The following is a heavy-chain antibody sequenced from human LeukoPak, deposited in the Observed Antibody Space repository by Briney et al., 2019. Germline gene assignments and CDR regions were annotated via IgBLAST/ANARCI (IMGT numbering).Heavy chain of an antibody. CDR3: ARQTILRFLEWSPFNYYMDV. J-gene: IGHJ6*03. CDR1: GGSISRSHFY. V-gene: IGHV4-39*01. Sequence: SETLSLTCTVSGGSISRSHFYWVWIRQPPGKGLEWIGSIYYSGTTYYNPSLKSRVTISIDTSKNQFSLKLSSVTAADTAVYYCARQTILRFLEWSPFNYYMDVWGKGTTVTVSS. CDR2: IYYSGTT. D-gene: IGHD3-3*01.